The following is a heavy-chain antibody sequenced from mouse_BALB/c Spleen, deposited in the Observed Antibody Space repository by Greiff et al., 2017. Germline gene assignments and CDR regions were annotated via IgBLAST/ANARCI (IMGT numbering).Heavy chain of an antibody. CDR2: IYPGSGST. J-gene: IGHJ1*01. CDR1: GYTFTSYW. V-gene: IGHV1S22*01. CDR3: TYGNYDWYFDV. D-gene: IGHD2-10*02. Sequence: LQQPGSELVRPGASVKLSCKASGYTFTSYWMHWVKQRPGQGLEWIGNIYPGSGSTNYDEKFKSKATLTVDTSSSTAYMQLSSLTSEDSAVYYCTYGNYDWYFDVWGAGTTVTVSS.